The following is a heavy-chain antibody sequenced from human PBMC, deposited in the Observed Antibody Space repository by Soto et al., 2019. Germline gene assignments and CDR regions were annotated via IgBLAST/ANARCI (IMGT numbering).Heavy chain of an antibody. D-gene: IGHD5-12*01. Sequence: GESLKISCKGSGYRFNSYCISWVRQMPGKGLEWMGRIETNDSETKYSPSFEGQVTISADKSISTAYLQWSSLKASDTAMYYCARRGYSYYGMDVWGQGTTVTVSS. CDR3: ARRGYSYYGMDV. V-gene: IGHV5-10-1*01. CDR1: GYRFNSYC. CDR2: IETNDSET. J-gene: IGHJ6*02.